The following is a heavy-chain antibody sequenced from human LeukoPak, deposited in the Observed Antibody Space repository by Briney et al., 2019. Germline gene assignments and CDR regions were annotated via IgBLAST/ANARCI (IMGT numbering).Heavy chain of an antibody. CDR2: ISGSGGST. CDR1: GFTFSSYA. Sequence: GGSLRLSCAASGFTFSSYAMSWVRQAPGKGLEWVSAISGSGGSTYYADSVKGRFTISRDNAKKSLYLQMNSLRAEDTAVYYCARAPVIVMHDWYFGLWGRGTLVAVSS. D-gene: IGHD3-22*01. CDR3: ARAPVIVMHDWYFGL. J-gene: IGHJ2*01. V-gene: IGHV3-23*01.